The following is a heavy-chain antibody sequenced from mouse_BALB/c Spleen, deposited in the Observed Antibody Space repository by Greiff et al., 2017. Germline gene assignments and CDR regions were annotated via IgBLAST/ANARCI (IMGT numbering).Heavy chain of an antibody. CDR3: ARKLGRDYAMDY. V-gene: IGHV3-6*02. CDR2: ISYDGSN. CDR1: GYSITSGYY. D-gene: IGHD4-1*01. Sequence: EVKLMESGPGLVKPSQSLSLTCSVTGYSITSGYYWNWIRQFPGNKLEWMGYISYDGSNNYNPSLKNRISITRDTSKNQFFLKLNSVTTEDTATYYCARKLGRDYAMDYWGQGTSVTVSS. J-gene: IGHJ4*01.